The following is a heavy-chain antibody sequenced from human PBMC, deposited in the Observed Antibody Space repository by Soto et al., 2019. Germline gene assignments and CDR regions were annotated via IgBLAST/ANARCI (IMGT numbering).Heavy chain of an antibody. CDR3: ARVVYFYFDD. CDR1: GVTLSSDS. D-gene: IGHD2-15*01. Sequence: QVKLVQSGAELKKPGSSVKVSCMSSGVTLSSDSFSWFRQAPGQGLEWMGRIIPVLGIPNYAQKFQGRLTISADRSTTTGYMALSSLPSEDTAVSYCARVVYFYFDDWGHGTIVTVSS. V-gene: IGHV1-69*02. CDR2: IIPVLGIP. J-gene: IGHJ4*01.